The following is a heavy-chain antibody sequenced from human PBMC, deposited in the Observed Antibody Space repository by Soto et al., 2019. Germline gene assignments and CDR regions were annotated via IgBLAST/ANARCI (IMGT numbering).Heavy chain of an antibody. CDR3: TRSMVGFSYVDS. Sequence: EVQLVESGGVLVQPGGSLRLSCAASGFTFSTYWMHWVRQAPGKGLVWVSRINGDGSDTVYADSVKGRFTISRDNAKNTLYLQMNSLRAEDTAVYYCTRSMVGFSYVDSWGQGTLVTVSS. J-gene: IGHJ4*02. CDR1: GFTFSTYW. V-gene: IGHV3-74*01. D-gene: IGHD5-18*01. CDR2: INGDGSDT.